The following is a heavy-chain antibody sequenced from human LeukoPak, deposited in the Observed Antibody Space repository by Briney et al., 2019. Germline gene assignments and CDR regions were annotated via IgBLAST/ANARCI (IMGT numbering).Heavy chain of an antibody. D-gene: IGHD6-19*01. CDR1: GFTFSSYS. J-gene: IGHJ4*02. Sequence: GGSLRLSCAASGFTFSSYSMNWVRQATGKGLEWVSYISSSSSTIYYADSVKGRFTISRDNAKNSLYLQMNSLRDEDTAVYYCAREPIAVAGTVGYWGQGTLVTVSS. CDR3: AREPIAVAGTVGY. V-gene: IGHV3-48*02. CDR2: ISSSSSTI.